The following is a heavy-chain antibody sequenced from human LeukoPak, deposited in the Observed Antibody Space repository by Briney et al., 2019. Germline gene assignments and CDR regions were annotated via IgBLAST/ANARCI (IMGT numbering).Heavy chain of an antibody. CDR2: IYYSGST. J-gene: IGHJ3*02. D-gene: IGHD3-16*01. V-gene: IGHV4-59*01. CDR3: ARVWSSRNAFDI. CDR1: GGSISYYY. Sequence: PSETLSLTYTVSGGSISYYYWSWLSEPPARGLEWIGYIYYSGSTNYDPSLKSRVTISVDTSKNQFSLKLSSVTATDTAVYYCARVWSSRNAFDIWGQGTMVTVSS.